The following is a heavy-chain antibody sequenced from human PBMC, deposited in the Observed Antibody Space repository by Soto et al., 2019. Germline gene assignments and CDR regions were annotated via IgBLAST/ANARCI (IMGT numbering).Heavy chain of an antibody. CDR3: ARGPNSSSWYYYYYYMDV. Sequence: SETLSLTCAVYGGSFSGYYWSWIRQPPGKGLEWIGEINHSGSTNYNPSLKSRVTISVDTSKNQFSLKLSSGTAADTAVYYCARGPNSSSWYYYYYYMDVWGKGTTVTVSS. CDR2: INHSGST. D-gene: IGHD6-13*01. J-gene: IGHJ6*03. V-gene: IGHV4-34*01. CDR1: GGSFSGYY.